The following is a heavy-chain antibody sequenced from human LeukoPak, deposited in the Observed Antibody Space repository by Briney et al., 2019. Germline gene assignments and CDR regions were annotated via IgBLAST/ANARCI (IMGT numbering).Heavy chain of an antibody. CDR3: AKDTQQWLVPTEFIDY. CDR2: ISWNSGSI. J-gene: IGHJ4*02. Sequence: GGSLRLSCAASGFTFDDYAMHWVRQAPGKGLEWVSGISWNSGSIGYADSVKGRFTISRDNAKNSLYLQMNSLRAEDTALYYCAKDTQQWLVPTEFIDYWGQGTLVTVSS. V-gene: IGHV3-9*01. CDR1: GFTFDDYA. D-gene: IGHD6-19*01.